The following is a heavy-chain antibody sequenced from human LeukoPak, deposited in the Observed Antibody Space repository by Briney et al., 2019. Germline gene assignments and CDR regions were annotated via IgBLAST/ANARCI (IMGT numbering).Heavy chain of an antibody. CDR2: MYYRGST. V-gene: IGHV4-39*07. D-gene: IGHD1-26*01. Sequence: SETLSFTCTVSGGSISSSSHYWGWIRQPPGKGLEWIGSMYYRGSTYHNPSLKSLVTISVDTSKNQFSLKLSSVTAADTAVYYCATTTIRLGYWGQGTLVTGSS. CDR1: GGSISSSSHY. CDR3: ATTTIRLGY. J-gene: IGHJ4*02.